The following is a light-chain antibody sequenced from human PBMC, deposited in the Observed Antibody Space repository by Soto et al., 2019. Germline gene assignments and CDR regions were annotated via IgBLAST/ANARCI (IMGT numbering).Light chain of an antibody. CDR1: QSVGIK. J-gene: IGKJ5*01. CDR2: GAS. Sequence: EIVMTQSPATLSVSPGERATLSCRASQSVGIKLAWYQQKPGQAPRILIHGASTRASGISARFSGSGSGTEFTLTITNLQSEDFAIYYCQQYNNWPPITFGQGTRLEIK. CDR3: QQYNNWPPIT. V-gene: IGKV3-15*01.